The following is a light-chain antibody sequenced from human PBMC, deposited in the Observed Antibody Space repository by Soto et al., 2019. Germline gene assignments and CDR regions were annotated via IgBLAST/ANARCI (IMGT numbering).Light chain of an antibody. J-gene: IGKJ1*01. CDR3: HQFGYSPRT. CDR2: ATS. Sequence: EIVLTQSPATLSLSPGERATLSCRASQSVINYLAWFQQRPGQAPRLLIFATSRRATDIPDRFSGSGSGTDFTLAIRRLEPEDFAVYYCHQFGYSPRTFGQGTKVDI. CDR1: QSVINY. V-gene: IGKV3-20*01.